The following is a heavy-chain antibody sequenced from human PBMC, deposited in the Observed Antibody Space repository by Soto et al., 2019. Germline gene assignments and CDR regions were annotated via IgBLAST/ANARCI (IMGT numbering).Heavy chain of an antibody. CDR1: GGTFGSYV. Sequence: QVQLVQSGAEVKKPGSSVKVSCKASGGTFGSYVISWVRQAPGQGLEWMGGIIPIFGTANYAQKFQGRVTITADESTSTAYMELSSLRSEDTAVYYCARGSKAGSWYRLDYWGQGTLVTVSS. CDR2: IIPIFGTA. D-gene: IGHD6-13*01. J-gene: IGHJ4*02. CDR3: ARGSKAGSWYRLDY. V-gene: IGHV1-69*01.